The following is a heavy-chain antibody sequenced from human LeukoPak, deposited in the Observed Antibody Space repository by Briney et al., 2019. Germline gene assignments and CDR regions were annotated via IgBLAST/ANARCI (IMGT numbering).Heavy chain of an antibody. CDR2: ISGNGDDR. CDR1: GFIFNSYA. J-gene: IGHJ6*02. CDR3: ARTIAQYTNSWLYYYYGMDV. V-gene: IGHV3-23*01. Sequence: GGSLRLSCTVSGFIFNSYAMSWVRQAAGKGLEWVSSISGNGDDRYHADSVKGRFTVSRDNSKSTLYLQMNSLRAEDTAVFYCARTIAQYTNSWLYYYYGMDVWGQGTTVTVSS. D-gene: IGHD6-13*01.